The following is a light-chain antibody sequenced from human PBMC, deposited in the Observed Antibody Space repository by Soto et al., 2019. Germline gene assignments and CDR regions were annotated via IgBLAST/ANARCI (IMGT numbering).Light chain of an antibody. CDR3: KHDCSSPTWT. CDR1: QSVSSSY. J-gene: IGKJ1*01. CDR2: GAS. Sequence: EIVLTQSPGTLSLSPGERATLSCRASQSVSSSYLAWYQQKPGQAPRLLIYGASSRATGIPDRFSGSGSGTDFTLTISRLEPEDFAVYYCKHDCSSPTWTFGQGTNVEIK. V-gene: IGKV3-20*01.